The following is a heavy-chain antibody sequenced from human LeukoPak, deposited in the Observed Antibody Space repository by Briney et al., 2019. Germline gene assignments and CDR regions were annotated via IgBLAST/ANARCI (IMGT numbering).Heavy chain of an antibody. Sequence: NPWETLSPTCTVSCGSISSYYWSWIRQPPGKGLELSGINYYSGSTNYNASLKSRVTISVDTSKNQFSLQLSSVTAADTAVYYCARVRNRSGYSYGNHAFDIWGQGTMVTVSS. CDR2: NYYSGST. V-gene: IGHV4-59*01. J-gene: IGHJ3*02. CDR3: ARVRNRSGYSYGNHAFDI. CDR1: CGSISSYY. D-gene: IGHD5-18*01.